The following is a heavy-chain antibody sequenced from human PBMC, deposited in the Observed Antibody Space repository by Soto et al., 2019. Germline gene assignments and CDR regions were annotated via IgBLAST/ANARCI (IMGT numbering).Heavy chain of an antibody. V-gene: IGHV1-69*01. CDR2: FVPLFGTT. D-gene: IGHD6-6*01. CDR3: ATTALGVPSPPYLDN. Sequence: QLVQSGSELKKPGYSVKVSCQASGGTFSGYALTWVRQAHGQGLEWMGEFVPLFGTTNYAQKFTGRITITADESTRTAYMELNTLTSDYTSFYYCATTALGVPSPPYLDNWGQGTMVVVSS. J-gene: IGHJ4*02. CDR1: GGTFSGYA.